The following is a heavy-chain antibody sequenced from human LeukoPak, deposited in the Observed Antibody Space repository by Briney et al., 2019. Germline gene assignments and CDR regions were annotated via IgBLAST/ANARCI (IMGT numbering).Heavy chain of an antibody. Sequence: GGSRRLSWAAAGFTFGSYAMRWVRQAPGKGREWVSAISGVGGSTYYADSVTGRFTISRDNSKNTLYLQMNSLRAEDTAVYYCAKDTLPPLPYYYDSSGSEYFQHWGQGTLVTVSS. D-gene: IGHD3-22*01. V-gene: IGHV3-23*01. J-gene: IGHJ1*01. CDR1: GFTFGSYA. CDR2: ISGVGGST. CDR3: AKDTLPPLPYYYDSSGSEYFQH.